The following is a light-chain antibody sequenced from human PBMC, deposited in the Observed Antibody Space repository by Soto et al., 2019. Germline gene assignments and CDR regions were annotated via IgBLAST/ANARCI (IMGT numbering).Light chain of an antibody. CDR2: GST. Sequence: EVVLTQSPGTLSLSPGERASLSCRASQSVSNNYLAWYQQKPGQSPTLLIFGSTDRATGIPDRFSGSGSGTDFTLTISSLEPEDFAVYYCQQYGSSPPYTFGQGTNLEIK. V-gene: IGKV3-20*01. CDR3: QQYGSSPPYT. CDR1: QSVSNNY. J-gene: IGKJ2*01.